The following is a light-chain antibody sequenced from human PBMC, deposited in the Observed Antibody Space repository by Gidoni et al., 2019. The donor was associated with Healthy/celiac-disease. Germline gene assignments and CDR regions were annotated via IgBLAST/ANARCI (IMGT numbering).Light chain of an antibody. Sequence: QSVLTQPPPVSGAPGQRVTISCTGSSSNIGAGYDAHWYQQLPGTAPELRIYGNSNRPSGVPDRFAGSKSGTSASLAITGLQAEDEADYYCQSYDGSLSGVVFGGGTKLTVL. V-gene: IGLV1-40*01. CDR1: SSNIGAGYD. CDR3: QSYDGSLSGVV. CDR2: GNS. J-gene: IGLJ2*01.